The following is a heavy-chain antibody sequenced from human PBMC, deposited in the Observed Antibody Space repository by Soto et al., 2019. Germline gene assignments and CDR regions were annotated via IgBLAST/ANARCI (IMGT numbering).Heavy chain of an antibody. J-gene: IGHJ4*02. CDR2: IRNKANTYTT. D-gene: IGHD6-19*01. CDR3: ARVSVAGNYFDY. V-gene: IGHV3-72*01. Sequence: GGSLRLSCAASGFTFSDHYMDWVRQAPGKGLEWVGRIRNKANTYTTEYAASVKGRFTISRDDSKNSLHLQMNSLKTEDTAVYYCARVSVAGNYFDYWGQGTLVTVS. CDR1: GFTFSDHY.